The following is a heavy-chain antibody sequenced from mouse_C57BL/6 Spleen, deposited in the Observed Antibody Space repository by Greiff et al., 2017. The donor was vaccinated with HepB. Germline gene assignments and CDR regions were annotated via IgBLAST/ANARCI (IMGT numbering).Heavy chain of an antibody. Sequence: QVQLKESGAELVRPGTSVKVSCKASGYAFTNYLIEWVKQRPGQGLEWIGVINPGSGGTNYNEKFKGEATLTADKSSSTAYMQLSSLTSEDSAVYFCARVPHYYGTSRGYFDVWGTGTTVTVSS. J-gene: IGHJ1*03. V-gene: IGHV1-54*01. CDR1: GYAFTNYL. CDR2: INPGSGGT. CDR3: ARVPHYYGTSRGYFDV. D-gene: IGHD1-1*01.